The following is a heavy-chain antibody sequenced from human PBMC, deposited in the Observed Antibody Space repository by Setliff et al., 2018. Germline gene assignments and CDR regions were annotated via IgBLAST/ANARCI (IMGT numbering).Heavy chain of an antibody. V-gene: IGHV4-39*07. CDR1: GGSISSSSYY. J-gene: IGHJ3*02. D-gene: IGHD6-13*01. CDR2: IYYSGST. CDR3: ARDVRVASSSWLKSAFDI. Sequence: PSETLSLTCTVSGGSISSSSYYWGWIRQPPGKGLEWIGSIYYSGSTYYNPSLKSRVTISVDTSKNQFSLKLSSVTAADTAVYYCARDVRVASSSWLKSAFDIWGQGTMVTVSS.